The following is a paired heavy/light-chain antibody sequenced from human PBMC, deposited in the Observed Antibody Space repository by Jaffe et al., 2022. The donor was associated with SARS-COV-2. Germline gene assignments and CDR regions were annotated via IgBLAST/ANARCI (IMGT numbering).Light chain of an antibody. CDR3: GTWDSSLSAWV. V-gene: IGLV1-51*02. CDR1: NSNIGNNY. Sequence: QSVLTQSPSVSAAPGQKVTISCSGSNSNIGNNYVSWYQQLPGTAPKLLIYEDNKRPSGIPDRFSGSKSGTSTTLGITGLQTGDEADYYCGTWDSSLSAWVFGGGTKLTVL. J-gene: IGLJ3*02. CDR2: EDN.
Heavy chain of an antibody. CDR3: ARPQEYRYGQSPYYYYYMDV. Sequence: EVHLVESGGGLVQSGGSLRLSCGASGFIFSSYWMNWVRQAPGKGLEWVANIKQDGSEKYYVDSVKGRFTISRDNAKNSLYLQMNSLRAEDTAMYYCARPQEYRYGQSPYYYYYMDVWGKGTTVTVSS. CDR1: GFIFSSYW. V-gene: IGHV3-7*01. J-gene: IGHJ6*03. D-gene: IGHD5-18*01. CDR2: IKQDGSEK.